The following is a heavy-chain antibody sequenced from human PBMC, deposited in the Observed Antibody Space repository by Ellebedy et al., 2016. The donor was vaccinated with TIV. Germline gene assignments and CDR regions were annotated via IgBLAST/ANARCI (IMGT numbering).Heavy chain of an antibody. J-gene: IGHJ4*02. V-gene: IGHV3-23*01. CDR3: ATHYDILPGQYRGLDY. CDR2: ISDSGTIT. CDR1: GFTFGSYA. Sequence: PGGSLRLSCAASGFTFGSYAMSWVRQAPGRGLEWVAAISDSGTITYYADSVKGRFTISRDNSKNTLYLQMNSLRAEDTALYYCATHYDILPGQYRGLDYWGQGTLVTVSS. D-gene: IGHD3-9*01.